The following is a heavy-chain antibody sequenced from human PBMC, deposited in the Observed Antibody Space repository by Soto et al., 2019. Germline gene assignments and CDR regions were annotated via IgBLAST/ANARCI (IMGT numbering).Heavy chain of an antibody. V-gene: IGHV4-4*02. Sequence: SETLSLTCAVSGGSINSRYWWSWVRQSPGKGLEWIGEIYHSGSTNYNPSLKSRVTISADKSKNQFSLNLSSVTAADTAVYYCARDQNGSGNYYTRYFDYWGQGTLVTVS. CDR3: ARDQNGSGNYYTRYFDY. CDR2: IYHSGST. CDR1: GGSINSRYW. D-gene: IGHD3-10*01. J-gene: IGHJ4*02.